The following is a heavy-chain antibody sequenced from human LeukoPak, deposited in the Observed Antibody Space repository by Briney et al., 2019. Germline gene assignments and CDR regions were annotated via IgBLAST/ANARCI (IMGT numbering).Heavy chain of an antibody. CDR1: GRSISSGSYY. J-gene: IGHJ5*02. CDR3: ARGWYCSSTSCYTEWFDP. CDR2: IYTSWST. Sequence: PSETLSLTCTVSGRSISSGSYYWRWIRQPAGKGLEWIGRIYTSWSTNYNPSLKSQFTISVDTSKNQFSLKLSSVTAADTAVYYCARGWYCSSTSCYTEWFDPWGQGTLVTVSS. D-gene: IGHD2-2*02. V-gene: IGHV4-61*02.